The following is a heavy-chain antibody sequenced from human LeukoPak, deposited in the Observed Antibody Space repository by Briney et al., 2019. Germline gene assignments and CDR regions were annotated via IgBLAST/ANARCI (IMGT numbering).Heavy chain of an antibody. Sequence: SETLSLTCTVSGGSISSYYWSWIRQPPGKGLEWIGYIYYSGSTNYNPSLKSRVTISVDTSKNQFSLKLSSVTAADTAVYYCAGDGQAGITMIHSNAFDIWGQGTMVTVSS. CDR2: IYYSGST. CDR3: AGDGQAGITMIHSNAFDI. D-gene: IGHD3-22*01. V-gene: IGHV4-59*01. J-gene: IGHJ3*02. CDR1: GGSISSYY.